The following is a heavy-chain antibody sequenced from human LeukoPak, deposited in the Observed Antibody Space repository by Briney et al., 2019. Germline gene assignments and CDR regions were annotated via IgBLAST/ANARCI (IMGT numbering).Heavy chain of an antibody. CDR1: GFTLSSYA. V-gene: IGHV3-30-3*01. CDR3: AQGGEYCSGGSCYYVSN. CDR2: ISYDGSNK. D-gene: IGHD2-15*01. Sequence: GGSLRLSCAASGFTLSSYAMHWVRQAPGKGLEWVAVISYDGSNKYYADSVKGRFTISRDNSKNTLYLQMNSLRAEDTAVYYCAQGGEYCSGGSCYYVSNWGQGTLVTVSS. J-gene: IGHJ4*02.